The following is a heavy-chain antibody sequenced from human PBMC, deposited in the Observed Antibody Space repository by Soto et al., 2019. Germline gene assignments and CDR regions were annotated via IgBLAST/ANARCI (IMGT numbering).Heavy chain of an antibody. CDR3: AREVPLEGDAFDI. V-gene: IGHV3-30-3*01. D-gene: IGHD1-1*01. CDR2: ISYDGSNK. CDR1: GFTFSSYA. Sequence: QVQLVESGGGVVQPGRSLRLSCAASGFTFSSYAMHWVRQAPGKGLEWVAVISYDGSNKYYADSVKGRFTISRDNSKNTLYLQMNSLRAEDTAVYYCAREVPLEGDAFDIWGQGTMVTVSS. J-gene: IGHJ3*02.